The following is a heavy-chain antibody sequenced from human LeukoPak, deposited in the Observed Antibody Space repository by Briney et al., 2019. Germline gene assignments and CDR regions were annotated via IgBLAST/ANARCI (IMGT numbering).Heavy chain of an antibody. V-gene: IGHV3-21*01. D-gene: IGHD3-22*01. CDR2: ISSGSSYI. J-gene: IGHJ4*02. CDR3: ARDRDYYDSSGYYHTPFDY. Sequence: GGSLRLSCAASGFTFSSYSMNWVSQAPGKGLEWVSSISSGSSYIYYADSVKGRFTISRDNAKNSLYLQMDSLRAEDTAVYYCARDRDYYDSSGYYHTPFDYWGQGTLVTVSS. CDR1: GFTFSSYS.